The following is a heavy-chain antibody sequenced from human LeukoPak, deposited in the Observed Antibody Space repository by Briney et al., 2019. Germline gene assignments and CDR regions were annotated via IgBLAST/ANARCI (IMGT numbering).Heavy chain of an antibody. CDR1: GYTFTSYD. V-gene: IGHV1-8*01. CDR2: MNPNSGNT. CDR3: ARGQPEVPAAINYYYYYMDV. J-gene: IGHJ6*03. D-gene: IGHD2-2*01. Sequence: ASVKVSCKASGYTFTSYDINWVRQATGQGLEWMGWMNPNSGNTGYAQKFQGRVTMTRNTSISTAYMELSSLRSEDTAVYYCARGQPEVPAAINYYYYYMDVWGKGTTVTVSS.